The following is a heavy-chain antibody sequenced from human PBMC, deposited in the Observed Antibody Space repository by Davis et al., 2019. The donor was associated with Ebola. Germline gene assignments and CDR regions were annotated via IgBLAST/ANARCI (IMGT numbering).Heavy chain of an antibody. CDR2: IKQDGSDK. J-gene: IGHJ4*02. CDR1: GFIFSSYV. D-gene: IGHD2-21*01. Sequence: GESLKISCAASGFIFSSYVMSWVRQAPGKGLEWVANIKQDGSDKYYVDSVKGRFTISRDNAKNTLYLQMNSLRAEDTAVYYCARDTRLSYWGQGTLVTVSS. CDR3: ARDTRLSY. V-gene: IGHV3-7*01.